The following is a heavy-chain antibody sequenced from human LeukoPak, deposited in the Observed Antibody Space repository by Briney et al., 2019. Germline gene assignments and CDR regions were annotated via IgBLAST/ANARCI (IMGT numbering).Heavy chain of an antibody. Sequence: PSETLSLTXTVSGGSISSYYWSWIRQPPGKGLEWIGYIYYSGSTNYNPSLKSRVTISVDTSKNQFSLKLSSVTAADTAVYYCARIKDGDYFDYWGQGTLVTVSS. J-gene: IGHJ4*02. CDR1: GGSISSYY. D-gene: IGHD4-17*01. V-gene: IGHV4-59*01. CDR2: IYYSGST. CDR3: ARIKDGDYFDY.